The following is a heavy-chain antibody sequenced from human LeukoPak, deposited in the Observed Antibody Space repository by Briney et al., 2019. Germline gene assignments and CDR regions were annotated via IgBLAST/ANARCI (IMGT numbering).Heavy chain of an antibody. CDR1: GGSISSYY. V-gene: IGHV4-59*01. J-gene: IGHJ3*02. CDR2: IYYSVST. D-gene: IGHD3-22*01. Sequence: SETLSLTCTVSGGSISSYYWSWIRQPPGKGLEWIGYIYYSVSTNYNPSLKSRVTISVDTSKNQFSLKLSSVTAADTAVYYCARTYYYDSSGYSNDAFDIWGQGTMVTVSS. CDR3: ARTYYYDSSGYSNDAFDI.